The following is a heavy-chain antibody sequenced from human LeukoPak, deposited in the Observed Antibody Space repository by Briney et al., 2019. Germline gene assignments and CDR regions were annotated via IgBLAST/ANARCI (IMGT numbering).Heavy chain of an antibody. CDR3: AKVAKYYYGSETYYFFEH. Sequence: PGGSLRLSCSASGLTFSDYWMHWVRQAPGKGLVWVANINQDGTEKYYVDSAKGRFTISRDNAKNSLYLQMNSLRVEDTAVYYCAKVAKYYYGSETYYFFEHWGQGTPVTASS. CDR1: GLTFSDYW. CDR2: INQDGTEK. J-gene: IGHJ4*02. V-gene: IGHV3-7*01. D-gene: IGHD3-10*01.